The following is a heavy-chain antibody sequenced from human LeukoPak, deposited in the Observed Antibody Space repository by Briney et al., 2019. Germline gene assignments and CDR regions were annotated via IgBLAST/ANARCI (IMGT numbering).Heavy chain of an antibody. J-gene: IGHJ5*02. CDR1: GFTVSSNY. CDR3: ARGGRLEAFDP. CDR2: IYSGGST. Sequence: GGSLRLSCAASGFTVSSNYMSWVRQAPGKRLEWVSVIYSGGSTYYADSVKGRFTISRHNSKNTLYLQMNSLRAEDTAVYYCARGGRLEAFDPWGQGTLVTVSS. D-gene: IGHD6-19*01. V-gene: IGHV3-53*04.